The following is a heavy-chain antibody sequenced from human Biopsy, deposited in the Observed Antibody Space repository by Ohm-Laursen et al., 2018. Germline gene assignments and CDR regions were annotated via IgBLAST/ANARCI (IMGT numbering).Heavy chain of an antibody. Sequence: TLSLTCTASDGSVSSGGFYWSWIRQHPGKGLEWIGYIYYSGTTYYNPSLKSLVTISVDTSKNQFSLKLNSVTAADTAVYYCARRPYGGTRYWYFDLWGRGTLVTVSS. D-gene: IGHD4-23*01. J-gene: IGHJ2*01. V-gene: IGHV4-31*01. CDR2: IYYSGTT. CDR3: ARRPYGGTRYWYFDL. CDR1: DGSVSSGGFY.